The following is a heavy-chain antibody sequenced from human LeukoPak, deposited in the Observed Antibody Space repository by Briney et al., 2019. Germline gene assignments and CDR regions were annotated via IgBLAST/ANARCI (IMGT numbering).Heavy chain of an antibody. J-gene: IGHJ4*02. D-gene: IGHD2-15*01. CDR3: ARDVGGGPFFDY. CDR1: GGSISSDC. V-gene: IGHV4-59*01. Sequence: PSETLSLTCTVSGGSISSDCWSWIRQPPGKGLEWIGYIYYSGSTKYNPSLKSRVTISVDTSKNQFSLKLSSVTAADTAVYYCARDVGGGPFFDYWGQGTLVTVSS. CDR2: IYYSGST.